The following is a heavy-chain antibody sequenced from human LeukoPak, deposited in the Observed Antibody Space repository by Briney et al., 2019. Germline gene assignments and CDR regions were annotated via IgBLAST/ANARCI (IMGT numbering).Heavy chain of an antibody. J-gene: IGHJ6*02. V-gene: IGHV3-30-3*01. CDR2: ISYDGSNK. Sequence: PGGSLRLSCAASGFTFSSYAMHWVRQAPGKGLEWVAVISYDGSNKYYADSVKGRFTISRDNSKNTLYLQMNSLRAEDTAVYYCARDTSVVVPAAIWGYYYYGMDVWGQGTTVTVSS. CDR1: GFTFSSYA. D-gene: IGHD2-2*02. CDR3: ARDTSVVVPAAIWGYYYYGMDV.